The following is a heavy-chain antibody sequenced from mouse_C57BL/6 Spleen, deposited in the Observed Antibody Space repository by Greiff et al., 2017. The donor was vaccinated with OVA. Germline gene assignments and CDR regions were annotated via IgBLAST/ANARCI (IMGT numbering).Heavy chain of an antibody. Sequence: EVQLQQSGAELVRPGASVKLSCTASGFNIKDYYMHWVKQRPEQGLEWIGRIDPEDGDTEYAPKFQGKATMTADTSSNTAYLQLSSLTSEDTAVYFCTTWGYDEGAMDYWGQGTSVTVSS. CDR2: IDPEDGDT. J-gene: IGHJ4*01. CDR1: GFNIKDYY. D-gene: IGHD2-2*01. CDR3: TTWGYDEGAMDY. V-gene: IGHV14-1*01.